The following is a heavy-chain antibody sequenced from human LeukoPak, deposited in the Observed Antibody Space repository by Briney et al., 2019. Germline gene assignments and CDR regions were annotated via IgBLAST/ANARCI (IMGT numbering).Heavy chain of an antibody. CDR3: AREGVLLWFGESITPWYYYYMDV. CDR2: INSNSADT. Sequence: ASVKVSCKTSGYSFIDYYIHWVRQAPGQGLEWMGWINSNSADTNYAQNFQGRVTMTRDTSISTAYMELSRLRSDDTAVYYCAREGVLLWFGESITPWYYYYMDVWGKGTTVTVSS. J-gene: IGHJ6*03. V-gene: IGHV1-2*02. CDR1: GYSFIDYY. D-gene: IGHD3-10*01.